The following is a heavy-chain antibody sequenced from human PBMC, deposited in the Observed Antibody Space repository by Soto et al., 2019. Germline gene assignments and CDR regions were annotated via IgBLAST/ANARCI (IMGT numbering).Heavy chain of an antibody. CDR3: ARIKWGLNYYNGMDV. V-gene: IGHV1-2*02. J-gene: IGHJ6*02. CDR2: INPKTAAT. CDR1: GYSFSDYF. D-gene: IGHD1-26*01. Sequence: GASVKVSCKPSGYSFSDYFIQWVRQAPGQGLEWVAWINPKTAATNYAKKFQGRVSLTWDTSSTTAYMELTRLRPDDTAVYYCARIKWGLNYYNGMDVWGQGTTVT.